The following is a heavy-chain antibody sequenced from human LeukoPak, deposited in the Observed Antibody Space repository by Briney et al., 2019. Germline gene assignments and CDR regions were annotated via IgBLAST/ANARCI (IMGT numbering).Heavy chain of an antibody. Sequence: PGGSLRLSCAASGFTFSSYAMHWVRQAPGKGLEWVAVISYDGSNKYYADSVKGRFTISRDNSKNTLYLQMNSLRAEDTAVYYCARLPVRDYWGQGTLVTVSS. CDR2: ISYDGSNK. J-gene: IGHJ4*02. CDR3: ARLPVRDY. D-gene: IGHD1-1*01. V-gene: IGHV3-30-3*01. CDR1: GFTFSSYA.